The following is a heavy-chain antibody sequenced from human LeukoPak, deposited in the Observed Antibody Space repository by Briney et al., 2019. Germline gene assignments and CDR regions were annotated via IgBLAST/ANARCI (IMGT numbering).Heavy chain of an antibody. V-gene: IGHV1-2*02. D-gene: IGHD2-2*02. CDR3: ASLPNPNIVVVPAAIHEFDP. J-gene: IGHJ5*02. CDR1: GYTFTGYY. Sequence: ASVKVSCKASGYTFTGYYMHWVRQAPGQGLERMGWINPNSGGTNYAQKFQGRVTMTRDTSISTAYMELSRLRSDDTAVYYCASLPNPNIVVVPAAIHEFDPWDQGTLVTVSS. CDR2: INPNSGGT.